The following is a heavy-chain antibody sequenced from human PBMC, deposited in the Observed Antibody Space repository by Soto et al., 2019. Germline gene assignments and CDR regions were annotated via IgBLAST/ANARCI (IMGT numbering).Heavy chain of an antibody. V-gene: IGHV5-51*01. D-gene: IGHD2-8*02. Sequence: GESLKISCQGSGYAFSSYWIAWVRQMPGKGLEWMGIIYPGDSDTRYSPSFQGQVTISVDKSITTAYLQWSSPKASDTAMYCCARGYCTATICDPWFDPWGQGTLVTVSS. CDR2: IYPGDSDT. J-gene: IGHJ5*02. CDR3: ARGYCTATICDPWFDP. CDR1: GYAFSSYW.